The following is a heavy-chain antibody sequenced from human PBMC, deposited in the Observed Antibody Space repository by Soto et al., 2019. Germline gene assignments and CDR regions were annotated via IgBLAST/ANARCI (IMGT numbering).Heavy chain of an antibody. Sequence: QITLKESGPTLVKPTQTLTLTCTFSGFSLSTSGVGVGWIRQPPGKALEWLALIYWDDDNRYSPSLKSRLTITQATSKNPEVLTTTNMVPVDTATYYCAHKTGEEVDYWGQGTLVTVSS. J-gene: IGHJ4*02. V-gene: IGHV2-5*02. D-gene: IGHD7-27*01. CDR1: GFSLSTSGVG. CDR3: AHKTGEEVDY. CDR2: IYWDDDN.